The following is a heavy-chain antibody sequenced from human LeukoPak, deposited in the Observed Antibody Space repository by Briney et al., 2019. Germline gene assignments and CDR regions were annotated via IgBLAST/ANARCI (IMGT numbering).Heavy chain of an antibody. Sequence: GGSLRLSCAASGFTFSSYAMSWVRQAPGKGLEWVSGVSGSGDNTNYADSVKGRFTISRDNSQNTLYLQMDSLRAEDTAVYCCARRGPTTGSYYYWGQGTLVTVSS. CDR2: VSGSGDNT. CDR1: GFTFSSYA. D-gene: IGHD1-26*01. CDR3: ARRGPTTGSYYY. V-gene: IGHV3-23*01. J-gene: IGHJ4*02.